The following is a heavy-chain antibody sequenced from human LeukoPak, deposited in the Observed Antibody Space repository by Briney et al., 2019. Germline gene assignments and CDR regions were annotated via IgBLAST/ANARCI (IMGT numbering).Heavy chain of an antibody. J-gene: IGHJ6*02. CDR3: AAVGWEYSSSPLPMDV. V-gene: IGHV1-58*01. CDR2: IVVGSGNT. CDR1: GFTFPSSG. D-gene: IGHD6-6*01. Sequence: SVKVSCKASGFTFPSSGVQWVRQARGQRLEWIGWIVVGSGNTNYAQKFQERVTITRDMSTSAAYMELSSLRSEDTVVYYCAAVGWEYSSSPLPMDVWGQGTTVTVSS.